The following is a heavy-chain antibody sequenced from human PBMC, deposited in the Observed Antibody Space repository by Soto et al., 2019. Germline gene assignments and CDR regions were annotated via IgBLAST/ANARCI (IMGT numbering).Heavy chain of an antibody. V-gene: IGHV3-9*01. CDR2: ITWNSNVI. J-gene: IGHJ4*02. CDR1: GFTFDDYT. Sequence: GGSLRLSCAASGFTFDDYTMHWVRRVPGKGLEWVSSITWNSNVIGYADSMKGRFTISRDNAKNSLYLQMNSLRPEDTALYYCAKGGPDAFCSGGRCYFDYWGQGALVTVSS. D-gene: IGHD2-15*01. CDR3: AKGGPDAFCSGGRCYFDY.